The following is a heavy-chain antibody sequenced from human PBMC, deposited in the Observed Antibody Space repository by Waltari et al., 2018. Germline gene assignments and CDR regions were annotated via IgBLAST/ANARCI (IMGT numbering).Heavy chain of an antibody. V-gene: IGHV4-34*01. CDR2: INHSGST. Sequence: QVQLQQWGAGLLKPSETLSLTCAVYGGSFSGYYWSWIRQPPGKGLEWIGEINHSGSTNYNPSLKSRVTISVDTSKNQFSLKLSSVTAADTAVYYCARGRLGYCSGGSCYNRGYCFDYWGQGTLVTVSS. CDR1: GGSFSGYY. J-gene: IGHJ4*02. CDR3: ARGRLGYCSGGSCYNRGYCFDY. D-gene: IGHD2-15*01.